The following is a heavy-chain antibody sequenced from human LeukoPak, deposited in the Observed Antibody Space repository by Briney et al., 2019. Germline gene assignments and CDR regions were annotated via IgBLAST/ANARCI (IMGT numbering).Heavy chain of an antibody. CDR2: TYYRSKWYN. Sequence: SQTLSLTCAISGDSVSSNSAAWNWIRQSPSRGLEWLGRTYYRSKWYNDYAVSVKSRITIYPDTSKNQFSLQLNSVTPEDTAVYYCARSLLGAVAGTIAYFDYWGQGTLVTVSS. J-gene: IGHJ4*02. CDR1: GDSVSSNSAA. D-gene: IGHD6-19*01. CDR3: ARSLLGAVAGTIAYFDY. V-gene: IGHV6-1*01.